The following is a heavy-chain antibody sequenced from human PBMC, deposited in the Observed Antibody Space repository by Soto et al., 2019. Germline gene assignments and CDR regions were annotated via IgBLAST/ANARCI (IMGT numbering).Heavy chain of an antibody. CDR3: ARNDYSNSNWFDP. CDR1: GGSFSGYY. D-gene: IGHD4-4*01. V-gene: IGHV4-34*01. J-gene: IGHJ5*02. Sequence: SETLSLTCAVSGGSFSGYYWSWIRQPPGKGLEWIGEINHSGSTNYNPSLKSRVTISVDTSKNQCSLKLSSVTAADTAVYYCARNDYSNSNWFDPWGQGTLVTVSS. CDR2: INHSGST.